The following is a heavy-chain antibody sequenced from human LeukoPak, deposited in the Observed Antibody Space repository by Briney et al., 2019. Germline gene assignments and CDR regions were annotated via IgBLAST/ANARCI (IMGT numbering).Heavy chain of an antibody. V-gene: IGHV4-39*01. Sequence: PSETLSLTCSVSGGSINSRGYYWGWIRQPPGKGLEWIGSIYYRGTTYYDPSLESRLSMSVDPSKNQFSLKLSSVTAADTAVYYCARLYCTTGVCYAKNTDDKYFQRWGQGTLVTVSS. CDR1: GGSINSRGYY. CDR2: IYYRGTT. J-gene: IGHJ1*01. D-gene: IGHD2-8*01. CDR3: ARLYCTTGVCYAKNTDDKYFQR.